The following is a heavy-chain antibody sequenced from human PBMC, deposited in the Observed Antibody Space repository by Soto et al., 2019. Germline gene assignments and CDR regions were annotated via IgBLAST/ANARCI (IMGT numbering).Heavy chain of an antibody. Sequence: GGSLRLSCAASGFTFSSYAMSWVRQAPGKGLEWVSAISGSGGSTYYADSVKGRFTISRDNSKNTLYLQMNSLRAEDTAVYYRAKFRTGTPHAPFDYWGQGTLVTVSS. J-gene: IGHJ4*02. CDR1: GFTFSSYA. CDR2: ISGSGGST. D-gene: IGHD1-1*01. CDR3: AKFRTGTPHAPFDY. V-gene: IGHV3-23*01.